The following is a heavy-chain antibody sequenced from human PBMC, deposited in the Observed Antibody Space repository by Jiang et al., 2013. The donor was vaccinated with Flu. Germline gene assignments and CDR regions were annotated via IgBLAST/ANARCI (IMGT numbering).Heavy chain of an antibody. V-gene: IGHV1-18*04. CDR3: AREGYREVDY. CDR1: GYTFTNYG. Sequence: GAEVKKPGASIKVSCKASGYTFTNYGVTWARQAPGQGLEWIGWISGYSGHTDYAQKFQGRVTMSTDTATSTAYMELRSLTSGDTAVYFCAREGYREVDYWGQGTRVTVSS. D-gene: IGHD5-18*01. J-gene: IGHJ4*02. CDR2: ISGYSGHT.